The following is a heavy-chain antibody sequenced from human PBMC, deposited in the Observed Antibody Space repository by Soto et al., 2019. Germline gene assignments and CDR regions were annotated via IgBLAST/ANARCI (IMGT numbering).Heavy chain of an antibody. CDR2: ISGSGGST. Sequence: KWVSAISGSGGSTYYADSVKGRFTISRDNSKNTLYLQMNSLRAEDTAVYFFFFQAEDGIRGTVPVSAFLLNRSSDL. CDR3: FFQAEDGIRGTVPVSAFLLNRSSDL. V-gene: IGHV3-23*01. D-gene: IGHD1-1*01. J-gene: IGHJ2*01.